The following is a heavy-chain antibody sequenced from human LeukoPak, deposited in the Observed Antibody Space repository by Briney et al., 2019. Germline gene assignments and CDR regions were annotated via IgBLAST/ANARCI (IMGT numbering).Heavy chain of an antibody. J-gene: IGHJ3*02. CDR3: AHRLVVAVPAAMGGAFDI. V-gene: IGHV2-5*01. CDR2: IYWNDDK. CDR1: GFSLSTSGVG. D-gene: IGHD2-2*01. Sequence: SGPTLVNPTQTLTLTCTFSGFSLSTSGVGVGWIRQPPGKALEWLALIYWNDDKRYSPSLKSRLTITKDTSKNQVVLTMTNMDPVDTATYYCAHRLVVAVPAAMGGAFDIWGQGTMVTVSS.